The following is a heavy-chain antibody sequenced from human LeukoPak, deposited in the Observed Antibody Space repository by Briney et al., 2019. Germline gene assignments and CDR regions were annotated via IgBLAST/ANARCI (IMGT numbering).Heavy chain of an antibody. J-gene: IGHJ4*02. CDR3: ARGSSTSSSG. CDR2: IRDSGSST. Sequence: GGSLRLSRAASRFTFNDYAMGWVRQAPGKGLEWVSCIRDSGSSTYYADSVKGRFTISRDNSKNTLYLQMNSLRAEDTAVYYCARGSSTSSSGWGQGTLVTVSS. V-gene: IGHV3-23*01. CDR1: RFTFNDYA. D-gene: IGHD2-2*01.